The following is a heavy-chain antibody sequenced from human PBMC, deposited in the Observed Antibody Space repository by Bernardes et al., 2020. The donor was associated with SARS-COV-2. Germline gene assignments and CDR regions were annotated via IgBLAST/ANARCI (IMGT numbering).Heavy chain of an antibody. V-gene: IGHV3-23*01. CDR3: VKGDSNYYYYYMDV. D-gene: IGHD4-4*01. J-gene: IGHJ6*03. CDR2: TTDNNGSI. Sequence: GGSLRLSCVASGFIFSRHAMNWVRQAPGKGLEWIAGTTDNNGSIHYADSVKGRFTISRDTSRNTLYLQMNSLRAEDTALYYCVKGDSNYYYYYMDVWGNGTTVTVSS. CDR1: GFIFSRHA.